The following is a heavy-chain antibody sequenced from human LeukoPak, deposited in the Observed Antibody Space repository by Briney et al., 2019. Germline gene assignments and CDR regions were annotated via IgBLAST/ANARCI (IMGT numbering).Heavy chain of an antibody. CDR3: ATGGLRYFDWPHYFDY. J-gene: IGHJ4*02. V-gene: IGHV1-69-2*01. CDR2: VDPEDGET. Sequence: GASVKISCKVSGYTFTDYYMHWVQQAPGKGLEWMGLVDPEDGETIYAEKFQGSVTITADTSTDTAYMELSSLRSEDTAVYYCATGGLRYFDWPHYFDYWGQGTLVTVSS. CDR1: GYTFTDYY. D-gene: IGHD3-9*01.